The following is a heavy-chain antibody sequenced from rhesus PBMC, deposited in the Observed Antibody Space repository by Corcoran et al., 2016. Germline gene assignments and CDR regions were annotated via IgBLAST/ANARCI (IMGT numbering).Heavy chain of an antibody. CDR3: ERGEEYCSGIYGYVNWGYFDL. Sequence: ESGPGLLKPSETLSLTCAVSGGSISGGYGWGWIRQPPGKGLEWIGSIYSSSGNTHYNPSLKSRVTISTDTSKNQLSLKMSSVTAADTAVYYCERGEEYCSGIYGYVNWGYFDLWGPGTPITISS. CDR1: GGSISGGYG. D-gene: IGHD2-27*01. J-gene: IGHJ2*01. CDR2: IYSSSGNT. V-gene: IGHV4S7*01.